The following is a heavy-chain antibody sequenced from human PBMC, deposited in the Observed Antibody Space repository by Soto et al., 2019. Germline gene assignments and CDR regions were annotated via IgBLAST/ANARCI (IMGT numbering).Heavy chain of an antibody. CDR2: INPNSGGT. D-gene: IGHD3-9*01. CDR3: AREIRYFDWSDAFDI. Sequence: ASVKVSCKASGYTFTGYWSHWVRQAPGQGLEWMGWINPNSGGTNYAQKFQGRVTMTRDKSTSTAYMELSSLRSEDTAVYYCAREIRYFDWSDAFDIWGQGTMVTVSS. CDR1: GYTFTGYW. V-gene: IGHV1-2*02. J-gene: IGHJ3*02.